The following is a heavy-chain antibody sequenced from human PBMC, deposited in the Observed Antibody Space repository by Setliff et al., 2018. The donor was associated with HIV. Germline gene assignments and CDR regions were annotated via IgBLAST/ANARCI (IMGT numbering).Heavy chain of an antibody. CDR2: INHRGRT. V-gene: IGHV4-34*01. J-gene: IGHJ4*02. Sequence: SETLSLTCAVYGGSLSGYYWSWIRQAPGKGLEWIGEINHRGRTNYNPSLKSRVTISVDTSKNQFSLKLTSMTAADTAVYYCALRRYSSWARFDSWGQGTLVTVSS. CDR3: ALRRYSSWARFDS. D-gene: IGHD2-15*01. CDR1: GGSLSGYY.